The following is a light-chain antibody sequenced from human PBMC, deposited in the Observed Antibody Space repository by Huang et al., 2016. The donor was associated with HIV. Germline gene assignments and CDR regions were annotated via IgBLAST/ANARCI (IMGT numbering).Light chain of an antibody. Sequence: EIVLTQSPGTLSLSPGEGATLSCRASQSVSSNYLAWYQQKPGQAPRLLIYCASSRATGIPDRFSGSGSGTDFTLTISRLEPEDFAVYYCQQYGSSPGTFGQGTKVEIK. CDR3: QQYGSSPGT. CDR1: QSVSSNY. J-gene: IGKJ1*01. V-gene: IGKV3-20*01. CDR2: CAS.